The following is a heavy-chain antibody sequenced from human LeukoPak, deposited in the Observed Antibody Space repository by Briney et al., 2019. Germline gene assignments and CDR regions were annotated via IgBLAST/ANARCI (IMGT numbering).Heavy chain of an antibody. CDR1: GYTFTSYY. V-gene: IGHV1-46*01. Sequence: ASVKVSCKASGYTFTSYYMHWVRQAPGQGLEWIGIINPSGDSTNCAQKFQGRVTMTRDTSTSIVYMELSSLRSEDTAVYFCARGDSSDFDYWGQGTLVTVSS. CDR2: INPSGDST. D-gene: IGHD6-25*01. J-gene: IGHJ4*02. CDR3: ARGDSSDFDY.